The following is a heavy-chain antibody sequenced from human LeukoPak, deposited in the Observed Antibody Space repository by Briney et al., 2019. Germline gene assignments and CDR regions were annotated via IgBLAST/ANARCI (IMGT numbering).Heavy chain of an antibody. Sequence: SETLSLTCTVSGGSISSYYWSWIRQPPGKGLEWIGYIYYSGSTYYNPTLKSRVTISVDTSKNQFSLKLSSVIAADTAVYYCARDLRGAVARGDYWGQGTLVTVSS. D-gene: IGHD6-19*01. CDR2: IYYSGST. J-gene: IGHJ4*02. V-gene: IGHV4-59*12. CDR3: ARDLRGAVARGDY. CDR1: GGSISSYY.